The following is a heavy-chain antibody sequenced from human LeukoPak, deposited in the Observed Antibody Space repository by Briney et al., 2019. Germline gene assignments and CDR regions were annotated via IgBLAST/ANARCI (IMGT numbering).Heavy chain of an antibody. CDR2: IIPIFGTP. CDR1: GSSFSSYA. J-gene: IGHJ6*03. Sequence: ASVKVSCKASGSSFSSYAISWVRQAPGPGLEWMGRIIPIFGTPNYAQRFQGRVTITADIVSSTAYMEVNNLTSEDTAVYFCAKQGALRQDYYMDVWGNGTTVTVSS. V-gene: IGHV1-69*06. CDR3: AKQGALRQDYYMDV.